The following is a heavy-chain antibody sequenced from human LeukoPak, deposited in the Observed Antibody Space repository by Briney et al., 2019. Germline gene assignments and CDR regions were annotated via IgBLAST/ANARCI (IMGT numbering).Heavy chain of an antibody. CDR2: ISSSDSTI. V-gene: IGHV3-48*03. CDR1: GFTFSSYE. D-gene: IGHD3-10*01. Sequence: GGSLRLSCAASGFTFSSYEMNWVRQAPGKGLEWVSYISSSDSTIYYADSVKGRFTISRDNAKNSLYLQMNSLRAEDTAVYYCARTGSGSFNWGQGTMVTVSS. J-gene: IGHJ3*01. CDR3: ARTGSGSFN.